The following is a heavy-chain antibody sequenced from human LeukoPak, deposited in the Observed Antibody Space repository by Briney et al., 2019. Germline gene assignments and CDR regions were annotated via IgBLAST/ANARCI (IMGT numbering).Heavy chain of an antibody. CDR2: TYHSGGT. CDR3: ARDLRYSSTWYVGYFDN. V-gene: IGHV4-38-2*02. J-gene: IGHJ4*02. Sequence: SETLSLTCSVSGFSISSGYYWGWIRQPPGKGLEWIGSTYHSGGTYYNPSLKSRVTISVDTPKNQFSLKLTSVTAADTAMYYCARDLRYSSTWYVGYFDNWGQGTLVTVSS. CDR1: GFSISSGYY. D-gene: IGHD6-13*01.